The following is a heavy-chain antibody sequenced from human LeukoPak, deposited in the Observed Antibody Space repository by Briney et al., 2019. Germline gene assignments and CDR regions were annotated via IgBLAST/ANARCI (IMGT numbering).Heavy chain of an antibody. J-gene: IGHJ3*02. Sequence: GGSLRLSCAVSGFIFSNYAMSWVRQAAGKGLKWVSAISGSGGSTYYGDSVKGRFTTSRDNSQYTVYLQMNSLRAEDTAVYYCAISRYVPVARVAFDIWGQGKTVTVSS. D-gene: IGHD6-19*01. CDR1: GFIFSNYA. V-gene: IGHV3-23*01. CDR2: ISGSGGST. CDR3: AISRYVPVARVAFDI.